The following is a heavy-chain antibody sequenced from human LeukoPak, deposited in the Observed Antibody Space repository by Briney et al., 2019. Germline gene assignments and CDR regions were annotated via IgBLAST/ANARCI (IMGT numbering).Heavy chain of an antibody. V-gene: IGHV5-51*01. CDR2: IYPGDSDT. J-gene: IGHJ4*02. CDR1: GYSFTSYW. D-gene: IGHD2-2*01. Sequence: GESLKISCKGSGYSFTSYWIGWVRQMPGKGLEWMGIIYPGDSDTRYSPSLQGQVTISADKSISTAYLQWSSLKASDTSMYYCARRRYCSSTSCRRYFDYWGQGTLVTVSS. CDR3: ARRRYCSSTSCRRYFDY.